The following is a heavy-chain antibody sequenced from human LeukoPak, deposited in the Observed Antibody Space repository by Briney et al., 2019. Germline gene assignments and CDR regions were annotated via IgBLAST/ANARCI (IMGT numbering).Heavy chain of an antibody. Sequence: GGSLRLSCAASGFTFTNYWLTWVRQAPRKGLEFVANINQDESVKNYVDSVKGRFTISRDNAENSLHLQMNSLRVEDTAVYYCARDPGSSAFDYWGQGTLVTVSS. CDR1: GFTFTNYW. J-gene: IGHJ4*02. CDR2: INQDESVK. CDR3: ARDPGSSAFDY. D-gene: IGHD5/OR15-5a*01. V-gene: IGHV3-7*01.